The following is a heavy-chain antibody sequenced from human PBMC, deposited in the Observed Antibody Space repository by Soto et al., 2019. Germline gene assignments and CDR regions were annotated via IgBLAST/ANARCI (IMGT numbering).Heavy chain of an antibody. CDR2: FSATSENT. V-gene: IGHV3-23*01. CDR1: GFFFSSYT. CDR3: AKARDEQWVRLPFDY. D-gene: IGHD6-19*01. J-gene: IGHJ4*02. Sequence: EVQLLESGGGLVQPGGSLRLSCVGSGFFFSSYTMTWVRQAPGKGLEWVSSFSATSENTYYADSVRGRFTISRDNSKTTHFPQRNSRTAEDTAMYYCAKARDEQWVRLPFDYWGQGILGIVSS.